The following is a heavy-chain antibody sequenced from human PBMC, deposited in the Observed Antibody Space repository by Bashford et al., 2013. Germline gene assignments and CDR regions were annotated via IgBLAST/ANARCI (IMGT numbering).Heavy chain of an antibody. CDR2: IISNIGGGTT. J-gene: IGHJ4*02. D-gene: IGHD2-2*01. CDR3: TTSFGIPQYHDH. V-gene: IGHV3-15*01. Sequence: VRQAPGKGLEWVGRIISNIGGGTTDYAAPVKGRFTISRDDSKNTLYLQMNSLKTEDTAVYYCTTSFGIPQYHDHWGQGTQVTVSS.